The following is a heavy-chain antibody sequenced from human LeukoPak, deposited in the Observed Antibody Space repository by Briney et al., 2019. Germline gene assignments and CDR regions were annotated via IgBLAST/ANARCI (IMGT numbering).Heavy chain of an antibody. CDR2: IIPIFGTA. CDR1: GGTFSSYA. J-gene: IGHJ5*02. D-gene: IGHD2-15*01. CDR3: ARDVGYCSGGSCYSGFLFDP. Sequence: GASVKVSCKASGGTFSSYAISWVRQAPGQGLEWMGGIIPIFGTANYAQKFQGRVTITADKSTSTAYMELSSLRSEDTAVYYCARDVGYCSGGSCYSGFLFDPWGQGTLVTVSS. V-gene: IGHV1-69*06.